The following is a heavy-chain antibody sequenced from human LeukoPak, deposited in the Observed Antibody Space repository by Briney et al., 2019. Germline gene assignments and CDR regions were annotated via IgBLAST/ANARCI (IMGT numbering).Heavy chain of an antibody. CDR2: INHSGST. CDR1: GGSFSGYY. J-gene: IGHJ4*02. Sequence: SETLSLTCAVCGGSFSGYYWSWIRQPPGKGLEWIGEINHSGSTNYNPSLKSRVTISVDTSKNQFSLKLSSVTAADTAVYYCARGYSSSWAGDQLDYWGQGTLVTVSS. D-gene: IGHD6-13*01. V-gene: IGHV4-34*01. CDR3: ARGYSSSWAGDQLDY.